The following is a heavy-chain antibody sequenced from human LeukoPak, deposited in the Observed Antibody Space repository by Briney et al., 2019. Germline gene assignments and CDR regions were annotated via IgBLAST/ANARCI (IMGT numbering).Heavy chain of an antibody. V-gene: IGHV3-21*01. CDR2: ISSSSSYI. Sequence: GGSLRLSCAASGFTFSSYSMNWVRQAPGKGLGWVSSISSSSSYIYYADSVKGRFTISRDNAKNSLYLQMDSLRAEDTAVYYCARGSYDYGDYVPYYYYYMDVWGKGTTVTVSS. CDR1: GFTFSSYS. CDR3: ARGSYDYGDYVPYYYYYMDV. J-gene: IGHJ6*03. D-gene: IGHD4-17*01.